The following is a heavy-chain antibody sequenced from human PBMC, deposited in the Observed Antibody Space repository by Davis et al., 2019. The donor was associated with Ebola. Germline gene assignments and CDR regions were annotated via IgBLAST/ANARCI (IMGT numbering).Heavy chain of an antibody. CDR2: ISAYNGNT. Sequence: ASVKVSCKASGYTFTSYGISWVRQAPGQGLEWMGWISAYNGNTNYAQKLQGRVTMTTDTSTSTAYMELRSLRSDDTAVYYCARSPYYYDSSGRFDYWGQGTLVTVSS. V-gene: IGHV1-18*01. J-gene: IGHJ4*02. CDR3: ARSPYYYDSSGRFDY. CDR1: GYTFTSYG. D-gene: IGHD3-22*01.